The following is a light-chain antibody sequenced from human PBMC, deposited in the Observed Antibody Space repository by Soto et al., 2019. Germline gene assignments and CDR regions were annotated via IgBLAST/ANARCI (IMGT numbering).Light chain of an antibody. V-gene: IGLV2-8*01. CDR3: SSYGGSNV. J-gene: IGLJ1*01. Sequence: SALTQPPSASGSPGQSVAISCTGTSSNVGGYNYVSWYQQHPGKAPKLLIYEVNKRPSGVPDRFSGSKSGNTASLTVSGLQADDEADYYCSSYGGSNVFGTGTKATVL. CDR1: SSNVGGYNY. CDR2: EVN.